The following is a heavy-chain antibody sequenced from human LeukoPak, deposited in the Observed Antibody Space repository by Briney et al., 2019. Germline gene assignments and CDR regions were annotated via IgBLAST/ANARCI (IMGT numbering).Heavy chain of an antibody. CDR2: IYYSGST. J-gene: IGHJ3*02. Sequence: SETLSLTCTVSGGSISSYYWSWIRQPPGKGLEWIGYIYYSGSTNYNPSLKSRVTISVDTSKNQFSLKLSSVTAADTAVYYCARRRTALGSFDNWGQGTMVAVSS. CDR3: ARRRTALGSFDN. CDR1: GGSISSYY. D-gene: IGHD1-14*01. V-gene: IGHV4-59*01.